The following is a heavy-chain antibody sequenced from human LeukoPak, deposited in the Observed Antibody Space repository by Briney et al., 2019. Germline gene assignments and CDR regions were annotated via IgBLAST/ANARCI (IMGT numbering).Heavy chain of an antibody. CDR2: IKQDGSEK. J-gene: IGHJ3*02. CDR1: GFTFSSCW. D-gene: IGHD3-22*01. CDR3: AKGARGDSSGYYYVAFDI. Sequence: GGSLRLSCAASGFTFSSCWMSWVRQAPGKGLEWVANIKQDGSEKYYVDSVKGRFTISRDNAKNSLYLQMNSLRAEDTAVYYCAKGARGDSSGYYYVAFDIWGQGTMVTVSS. V-gene: IGHV3-7*01.